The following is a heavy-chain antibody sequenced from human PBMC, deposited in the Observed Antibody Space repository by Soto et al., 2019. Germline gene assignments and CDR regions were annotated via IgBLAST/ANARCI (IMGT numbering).Heavy chain of an antibody. J-gene: IGHJ5*02. D-gene: IGHD2-2*03. CDR2: IYYSGST. V-gene: IGHV4-39*01. CDR1: GGSISSSSYY. CDR3: ARRGYCSSTSCYGGGSWFDP. Sequence: SETLSLTCTVSGGSISSSSYYWGWIRQPPGKGLEWIGSIYYSGSTYYNPSLKSRVTISVDTSKNQFSLKLSSVTAADTAVYYCARRGYCSSTSCYGGGSWFDPWGQGTLVTVSS.